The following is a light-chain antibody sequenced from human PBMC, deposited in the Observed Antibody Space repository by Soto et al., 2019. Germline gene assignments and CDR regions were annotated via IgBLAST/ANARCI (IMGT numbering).Light chain of an antibody. V-gene: IGLV3-21*02. CDR1: NIGNKN. Sequence: SYELTQPPSVSVAPGQTATITCGGNNIGNKNVHWFQQRPGQAPLLVVYDDRDRPSGIPERFSGCNSGNTATLTISRVEAGDEADYYCQVWDSRSDHVVFGGGTQLTVL. CDR3: QVWDSRSDHVV. CDR2: DDR. J-gene: IGLJ3*02.